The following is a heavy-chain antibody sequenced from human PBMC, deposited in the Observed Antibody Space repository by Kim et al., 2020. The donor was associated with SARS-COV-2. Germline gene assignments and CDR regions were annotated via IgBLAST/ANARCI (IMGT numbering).Heavy chain of an antibody. CDR2: INPNSGGT. CDR3: ARDPRMRRGSNAFDI. J-gene: IGHJ3*02. V-gene: IGHV1-2*06. D-gene: IGHD3-10*01. Sequence: ASVKVSCKASGYTFTGYYMHWVRQAPGQGLEWMGRINPNSGGTNYAQKFQGRVTMTRDTSISTAYMELSRLRSDDTAVYYCARDPRMRRGSNAFDIWGQGTMVTVSS. CDR1: GYTFTGYY.